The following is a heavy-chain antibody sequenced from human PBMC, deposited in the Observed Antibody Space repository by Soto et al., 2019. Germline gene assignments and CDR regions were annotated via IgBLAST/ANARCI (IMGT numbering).Heavy chain of an antibody. CDR2: ISSSSSYI. CDR3: ARSVGRYYDSSGYDY. D-gene: IGHD3-22*01. Sequence: EVQLVESGGGLVKPGGSLRLSCAASGFTFSSYSMNWVRQAAGKGLEWVSSISSSSSYIYYADSVKGRFTISRDNAKNSLYLQMNSLRAEDTAVYYCARSVGRYYDSSGYDYWGQGTLVTVSS. V-gene: IGHV3-21*01. CDR1: GFTFSSYS. J-gene: IGHJ4*02.